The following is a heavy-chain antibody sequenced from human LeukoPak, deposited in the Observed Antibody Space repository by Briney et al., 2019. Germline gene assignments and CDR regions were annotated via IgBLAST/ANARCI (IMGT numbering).Heavy chain of an antibody. CDR3: ARVYSAYQGYFDY. Sequence: SQTLSLTCTVAGGSISSGGHFWSWIRQHPGKGLEWIGYIYYSGNTYYNSSLQSRVTISVDTSKNQFSLNLSSVTAADTAVYYCARVYSAYQGYFDYWGQGTLVTVSS. V-gene: IGHV4-31*03. J-gene: IGHJ4*02. CDR2: IYYSGNT. D-gene: IGHD4-11*01. CDR1: GGSISSGGHF.